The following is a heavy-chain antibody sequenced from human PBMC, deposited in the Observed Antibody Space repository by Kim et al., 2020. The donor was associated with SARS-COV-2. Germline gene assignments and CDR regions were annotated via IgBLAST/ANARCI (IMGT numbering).Heavy chain of an antibody. CDR3: AKSLREGYSGSHIHLYYYGMDV. Sequence: GGSLRLSCAASGFTFSSYAMSWVRQAPGKGLEWVSAISGSGGSTYYADSVKGRFTISRDNSKNTLYLQMNSLRAEDTAVYYSAKSLREGYSGSHIHLYYYGMDVWGQGTTVTVSS. V-gene: IGHV3-23*01. CDR1: GFTFSSYA. J-gene: IGHJ6*02. CDR2: ISGSGGST. D-gene: IGHD1-26*01.